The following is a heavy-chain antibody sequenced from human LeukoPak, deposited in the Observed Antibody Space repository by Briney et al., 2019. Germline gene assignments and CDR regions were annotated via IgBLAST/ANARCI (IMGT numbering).Heavy chain of an antibody. CDR3: ARDCSVASSTSCTDAFDI. CDR1: GDSVSSNSAA. V-gene: IGHV6-1*01. J-gene: IGHJ3*02. CDR2: TYYRSKWYN. D-gene: IGHD2-2*01. Sequence: PSQTLSLTCAISGDSVSSNSAAWNWIRQSPSRGLEWLGRTYYRSKWYNDYAVSVKSRITINPDTSKNQFSLQLNSVTPEDTAVYYCARDCSVASSTSCTDAFDIWGQGTMVTVSS.